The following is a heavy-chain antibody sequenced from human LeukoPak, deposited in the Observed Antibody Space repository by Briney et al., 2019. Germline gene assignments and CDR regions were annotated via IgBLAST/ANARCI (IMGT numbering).Heavy chain of an antibody. CDR2: IYYSGXT. CDR3: ASNRGGGYCSSTSCYTRPPNCYGMDV. Sequence: XSXXXXXPGXGLEWIGXIYYSGXTNYNPSLKSRVTISVDTSNNQFSLKLSSVTAADTAVYYCASNRGGGYCSSTSCYTRPPNCYGMDVWGQGTTVTVSS. D-gene: IGHD2-2*02. V-gene: IGHV4-59*08. J-gene: IGHJ6*02.